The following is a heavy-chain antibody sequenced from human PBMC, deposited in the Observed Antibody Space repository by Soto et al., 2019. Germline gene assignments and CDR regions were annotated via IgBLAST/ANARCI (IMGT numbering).Heavy chain of an antibody. CDR3: ARDPSPYDSSGYPLDY. D-gene: IGHD3-22*01. Sequence: ASVKVSCKASGYTFTSYYMHWVRQAPGQGLEWMGIINPSGSTIYYADSVKGRFTISRDNAKNSLYLQMNSLRAEDTAVYYCARDPSPYDSSGYPLDYWGQGTLVTV. J-gene: IGHJ4*02. CDR1: GYTFTSYY. V-gene: IGHV1-46*04. CDR2: INPSGSTI.